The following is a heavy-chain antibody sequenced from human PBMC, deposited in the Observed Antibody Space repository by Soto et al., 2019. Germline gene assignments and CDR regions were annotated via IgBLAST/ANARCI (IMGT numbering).Heavy chain of an antibody. CDR1: GFSFSTYH. CDR3: ARDKWVVPGAIMAYYYGMDV. J-gene: IGHJ6*02. CDR2: ISSSSSYI. V-gene: IGHV3-21*01. D-gene: IGHD2-2*01. Sequence: EVQLVESGGGLVKPGGSLRLSCAASGFSFSTYHMNWVRQAPGKGLEWVASISSSSSYIYYADSVKGRFTISRDNTGKLVFLQMSGLRVEDTAVYYCARDKWVVPGAIMAYYYGMDVWGQGTTVTV.